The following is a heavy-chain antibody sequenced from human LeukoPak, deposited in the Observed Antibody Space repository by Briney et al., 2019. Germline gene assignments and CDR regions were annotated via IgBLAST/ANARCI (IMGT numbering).Heavy chain of an antibody. CDR3: ARHRLEYSSSFEDY. D-gene: IGHD6-6*01. Sequence: GGSLRLSCAASGFTLSSYSMNWVRQAPGKGLEWVSSISSSSSYIYYADSVKGRFTISRDNAKNSLYLQMNSLRAEDTAVYYCARHRLEYSSSFEDYWGQGTLVTVSS. CDR2: ISSSSSYI. V-gene: IGHV3-21*01. CDR1: GFTLSSYS. J-gene: IGHJ4*02.